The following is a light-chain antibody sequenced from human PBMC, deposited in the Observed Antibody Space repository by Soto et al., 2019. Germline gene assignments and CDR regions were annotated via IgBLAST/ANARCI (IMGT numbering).Light chain of an antibody. CDR1: QSFSSSY. V-gene: IGKV3-20*01. CDR2: GAS. J-gene: IGKJ1*01. CDR3: QQYGSSPWT. Sequence: EIVVTKSPGTLSLSPWERATLSCRASQSFSSSYLAWYQQKPGQAPRLLIYGASSRATGIPDRFSGSGSGTDFTLAISRLEPEDFAMYYCQQYGSSPWTFGQGTKVEIK.